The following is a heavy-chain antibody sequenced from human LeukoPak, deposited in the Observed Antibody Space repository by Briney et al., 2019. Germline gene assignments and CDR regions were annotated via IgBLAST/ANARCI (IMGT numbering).Heavy chain of an antibody. CDR2: ISTSGTT. J-gene: IGHJ4*02. V-gene: IGHV4-4*07. D-gene: IGHD6-13*01. Sequence: SETLSLTCTVSGGSISNYWSWIRQPAGKGLEWIGRISTSGTTNYNPSLKSRVTMSVDTSKNQSSLKLSSVTAADTAVYYCARDVVAAAGTWDYWGQGTLVTVSS. CDR1: GGSISNY. CDR3: ARDVVAAAGTWDY.